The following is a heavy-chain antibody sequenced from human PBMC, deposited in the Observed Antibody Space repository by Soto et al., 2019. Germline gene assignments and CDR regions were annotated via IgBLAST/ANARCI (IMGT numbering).Heavy chain of an antibody. CDR2: ISSSGDAI. Sequence: QVQLVEPGGGLVKPGGSLRLSCFTSGFTFKDYYMGWIRQAPGKGLEWLSYISSSGDAIYYADSVKGRFTTSRDNTKNSLMMEMNSLSVDDSAVYYCARGSRQRFLEWLLFDYWGQGALVTVS. J-gene: IGHJ4*02. CDR1: GFTFKDYY. CDR3: ARGSRQRFLEWLLFDY. V-gene: IGHV3-11*01. D-gene: IGHD3-3*01.